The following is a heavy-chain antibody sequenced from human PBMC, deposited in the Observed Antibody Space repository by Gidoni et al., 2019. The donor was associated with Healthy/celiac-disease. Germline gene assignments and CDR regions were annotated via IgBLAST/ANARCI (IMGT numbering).Heavy chain of an antibody. Sequence: EVQLVESGGGWVKPGGSLRLSCAASGFTFSTAWMSWVRQAPGKGLELVGRIKSQTDGWPTDYAAPVKGRFTISREYSKNPLYLPMNSPKTEDTAVYYWTTGPPRIAAAYPGYWDQGTLVTVSS. J-gene: IGHJ4*02. CDR1: GFTFSTAW. D-gene: IGHD6-13*01. CDR3: TTGPPRIAAAYPGY. CDR2: IKSQTDGWPT. V-gene: IGHV3-15*01.